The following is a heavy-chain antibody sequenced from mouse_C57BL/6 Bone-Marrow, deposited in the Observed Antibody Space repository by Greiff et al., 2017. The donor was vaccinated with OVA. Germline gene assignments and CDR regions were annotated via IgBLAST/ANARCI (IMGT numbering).Heavy chain of an antibody. V-gene: IGHV14-4*01. CDR3: TTGDGWPDV. Sequence: VQLQQSGAELVRPGASVKLSCTASGFNIKDDYMHWVKQRPEQGLEWIGWIDPENGDTEYASKFQGKATITADPSSNTAYLQLSSLTSEDTAVYYCTTGDGWPDVWGTGTTVTVSS. CDR1: GFNIKDDY. D-gene: IGHD2-3*01. J-gene: IGHJ1*03. CDR2: IDPENGDT.